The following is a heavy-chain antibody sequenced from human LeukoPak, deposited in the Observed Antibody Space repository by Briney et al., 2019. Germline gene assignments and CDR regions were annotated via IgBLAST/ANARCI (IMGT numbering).Heavy chain of an antibody. D-gene: IGHD6-6*01. CDR1: GYTFTGYY. CDR2: INPNSGGT. V-gene: IGHV1-2*02. J-gene: IGHJ4*02. CDR3: ARWGIAARPRPDY. Sequence: ASVKVSCKASGYTFTGYYMHWVRQAPGQGLEWMGWINPNSGGTNYAQKFQGRVTMTTDTSTSTAYMELRSLRSDDTAVYYCARWGIAARPRPDYWGQGTLVTVSS.